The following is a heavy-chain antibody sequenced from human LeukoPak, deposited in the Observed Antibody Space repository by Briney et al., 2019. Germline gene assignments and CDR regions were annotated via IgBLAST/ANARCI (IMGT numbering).Heavy chain of an antibody. D-gene: IGHD2-15*01. CDR1: GFTFSSYA. J-gene: IGHJ3*02. Sequence: GGSLRPSCAASGFTFSSYAMSWVRQAPGKGLEWVSAISGSGGSTYYADSVKGRFTISRDNSKNTLYLQMNSLRAEDTAVYYCAKDGYCSGGSCYSVDAFDIWGQGTMVTVSS. CDR2: ISGSGGST. V-gene: IGHV3-23*01. CDR3: AKDGYCSGGSCYSVDAFDI.